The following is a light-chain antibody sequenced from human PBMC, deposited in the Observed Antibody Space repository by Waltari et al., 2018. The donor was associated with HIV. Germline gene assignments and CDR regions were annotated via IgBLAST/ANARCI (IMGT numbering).Light chain of an antibody. CDR3: QQNYMTPHS. CDR2: WAS. V-gene: IGKV4-1*01. J-gene: IGKJ2*01. CDR1: QSVLFSSNNKNY. Sequence: DIVMTQSPDSLAVSLGERATINFKSSQSVLFSSNNKNYLAWYKQKPVQPPKLLIYWASTRESGVPDRFSGGGSGTDFTLTISSLQAEDVAVYYCQQNYMTPHSFGQGTKLEIK.